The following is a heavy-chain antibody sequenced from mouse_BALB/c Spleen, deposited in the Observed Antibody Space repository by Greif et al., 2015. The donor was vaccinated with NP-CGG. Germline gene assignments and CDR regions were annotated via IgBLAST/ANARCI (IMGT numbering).Heavy chain of an antibody. CDR1: GFTFSDYY. Sequence: EVQLVESGGGLVKPGGSLKLSCAASGFTFSDYYMYWVRQTPEKRLEWVATISDGGSYTYYPDSVKGRFTISRDNAKNNLYLQMSSLKSEDTAMYYCAREARYSSYAMDYWGQGTSVTVSS. CDR2: ISDGGSYT. V-gene: IGHV5-4*02. CDR3: AREARYSSYAMDY. D-gene: IGHD2-12*01. J-gene: IGHJ4*01.